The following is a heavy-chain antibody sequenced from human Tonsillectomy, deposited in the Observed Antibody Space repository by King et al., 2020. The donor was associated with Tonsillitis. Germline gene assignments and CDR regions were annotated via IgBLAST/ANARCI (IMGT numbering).Heavy chain of an antibody. D-gene: IGHD3-22*01. Sequence: EVQLVESGGGLVQPGGSLRLSCAASGFTFSSFEMNWVRQAPGKGLEWVSYISMRGRSIYYANSVKGRFTISRDNAKNSLYLQMNSLRAEDTAVYYCAREGYYYDSSGGRPIDYWGQGTLVTVSS. V-gene: IGHV3-48*03. J-gene: IGHJ4*02. CDR2: ISMRGRSI. CDR3: AREGYYYDSSGGRPIDY. CDR1: GFTFSSFE.